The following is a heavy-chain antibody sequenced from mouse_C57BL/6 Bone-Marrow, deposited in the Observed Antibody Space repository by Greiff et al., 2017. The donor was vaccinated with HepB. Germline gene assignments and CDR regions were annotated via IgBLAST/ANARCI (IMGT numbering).Heavy chain of an antibody. V-gene: IGHV14-4*01. CDR3: TLITTVVATSFDC. CDR2: IDPENGDT. J-gene: IGHJ2*01. CDR1: GFNIKDDY. Sequence: VQLQQSGAELVRPGASVKLSCTASGFNIKDDYMHWVKQRPEQGLEWIGWIDPENGDTEYASKFQGKATITADTSTNTAYLQLSSLTSEVTAVYYCTLITTVVATSFDCWGRGTTLTVAS. D-gene: IGHD1-1*01.